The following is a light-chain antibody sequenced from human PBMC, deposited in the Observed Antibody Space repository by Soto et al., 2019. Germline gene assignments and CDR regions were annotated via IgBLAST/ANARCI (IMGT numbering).Light chain of an antibody. J-gene: IGKJ1*01. V-gene: IGKV3-20*01. Sequence: DIVLTQSPATLSLSPGDSATLSCRASQSVSSSYLAWYQQKPGQAPRLLIYGASSRATGIPDRFSGSGSGTDFTLTISRLEPEDFAVYYCQQYGSSPRTFGQGTKVDIK. CDR3: QQYGSSPRT. CDR2: GAS. CDR1: QSVSSSY.